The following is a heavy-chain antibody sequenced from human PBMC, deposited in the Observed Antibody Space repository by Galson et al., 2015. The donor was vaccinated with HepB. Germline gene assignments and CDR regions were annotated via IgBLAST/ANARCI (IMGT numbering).Heavy chain of an antibody. D-gene: IGHD5-12*01. J-gene: IGHJ4*02. CDR2: IRSKATNYAA. V-gene: IGHV3-73*01. CDR1: GFTFSGSA. CDR3: VRSGDFSGYSSR. Sequence: SLRLSCAASGFTFSGSAIHWVRQASGKGPEWIGHIRSKATNYAALYVPSVKGRFTISRDDSRNMAYLHMWSLKTDDTAVYYCVRSGDFSGYSSRWGQGTLVTVSS.